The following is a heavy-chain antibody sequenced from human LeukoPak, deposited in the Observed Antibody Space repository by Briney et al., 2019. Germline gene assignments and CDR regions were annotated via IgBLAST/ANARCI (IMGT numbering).Heavy chain of an antibody. D-gene: IGHD5-18*01. Sequence: ASVKVSCKAFGYTFTSYGISWVRQAPGQGLEWMGWISAYNGNTNYAQKLQGRVTMTTDTSTSTAYMELRSLRSDDTAVYYCARGASGYSYGYYDYWGQGTLVTVSS. J-gene: IGHJ4*02. CDR2: ISAYNGNT. V-gene: IGHV1-18*01. CDR1: GYTFTSYG. CDR3: ARGASGYSYGYYDY.